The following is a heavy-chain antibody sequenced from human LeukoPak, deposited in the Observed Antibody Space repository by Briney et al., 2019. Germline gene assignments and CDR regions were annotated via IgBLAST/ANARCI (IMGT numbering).Heavy chain of an antibody. CDR2: IWYDGSNK. CDR1: GFTFSSYG. Sequence: PGGSLRLSCAASGFTFSSYGMHWVRQAPGKGLEWVAVIWYDGSNKYYADSVKGRFTISRDNSKNTLYLQMNSLRAEDTAVYYCAISSTVTTLFDYWGQGTLVTVSS. CDR3: AISSTVTTLFDY. D-gene: IGHD4-17*01. J-gene: IGHJ4*02. V-gene: IGHV3-33*01.